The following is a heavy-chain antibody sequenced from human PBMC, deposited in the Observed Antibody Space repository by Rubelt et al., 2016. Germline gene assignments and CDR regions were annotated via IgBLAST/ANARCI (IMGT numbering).Heavy chain of an antibody. J-gene: IGHJ4*02. CDR3: ARDFRRDGYNYYRPIDY. CDR1: GFTFSSYW. CDR2: INQDGSEK. D-gene: IGHD5-24*01. Sequence: EVQLVQSGGGLAKPGGSLRLSCVGSGFTFSSYWMSWVRQAPGKGLEWVANINQDGSEKYYVDSVKGRFTISRDNAKNSLYLQMNSLRAEDTAVYYCARDFRRDGYNYYRPIDYWGQGTLVTVSS. V-gene: IGHV3-7*01.